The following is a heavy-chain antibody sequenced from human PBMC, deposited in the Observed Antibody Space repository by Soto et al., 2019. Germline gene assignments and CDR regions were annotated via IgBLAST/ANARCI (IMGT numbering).Heavy chain of an antibody. CDR2: ISSSSSTI. CDR3: ASRNYYGSGNHYQYYFDF. CDR1: GLTFSGYS. V-gene: IGHV3-48*01. J-gene: IGHJ4*02. D-gene: IGHD3-10*01. Sequence: GGSLRLSCAASGLTFSGYSMNWVRQAPGKGLEWVSYISSSSSTIYYADSVKGRFTISRDNARNSLYLEMNSLRAEDTAVYYCASRNYYGSGNHYQYYFDFWGPGTLVTVSS.